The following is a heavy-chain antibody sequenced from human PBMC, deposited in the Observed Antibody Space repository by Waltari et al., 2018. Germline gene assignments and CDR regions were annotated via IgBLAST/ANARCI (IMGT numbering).Heavy chain of an antibody. Sequence: QITLKESGPTLVKPTQTLTLTCTLSGFSISTTAVGVGWVRQPPGKALEWLALIYWHDDKRYNPSLKNRLTVTKDTSKNEVVLTMTNMDPVDTASYYCAHRLTGTTWDFWGPGIQVAVSS. J-gene: IGHJ4*02. CDR3: AHRLTGTTWDF. V-gene: IGHV2-5*01. CDR2: IYWHDDK. CDR1: GFSISTTAVG. D-gene: IGHD1-7*01.